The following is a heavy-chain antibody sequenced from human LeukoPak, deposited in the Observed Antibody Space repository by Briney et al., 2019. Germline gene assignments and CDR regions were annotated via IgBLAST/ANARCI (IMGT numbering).Heavy chain of an antibody. J-gene: IGHJ4*02. Sequence: GGSLRLSCAASGFTFGSSAMSWVRQAPGKGLEWVSAISGSGGSTYYADSVKGRFTISRDNSKNTLYLQMNSLRAEDTAVYYCARDVAGSLDYWGQGTLVTVSS. CDR2: ISGSGGST. D-gene: IGHD1-26*01. V-gene: IGHV3-23*01. CDR1: GFTFGSSA. CDR3: ARDVAGSLDY.